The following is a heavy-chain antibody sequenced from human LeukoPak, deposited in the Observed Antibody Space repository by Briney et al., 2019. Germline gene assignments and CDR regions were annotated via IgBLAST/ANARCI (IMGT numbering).Heavy chain of an antibody. V-gene: IGHV1-18*01. Sequence: ASVKVSCKASGYTFTSYGISWVRQAPGQGLEWMGWISAYNGNTNYAQKLQGRVTMTTDTSTSTAYMELRSLRSDDTAVYYCARDITYIGMVRGAYYYYYGMDVWGQGTTVTVSS. J-gene: IGHJ6*02. CDR1: GYTFTSYG. CDR2: ISAYNGNT. CDR3: ARDITYIGMVRGAYYYYYGMDV. D-gene: IGHD3-10*01.